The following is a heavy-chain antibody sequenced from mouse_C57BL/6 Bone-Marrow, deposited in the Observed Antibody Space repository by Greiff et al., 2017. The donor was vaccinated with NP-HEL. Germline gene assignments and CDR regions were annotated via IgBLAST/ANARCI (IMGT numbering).Heavy chain of an antibody. CDR3: ARYYYGSSLDY. V-gene: IGHV1-63*01. CDR1: GYTFTNYW. J-gene: IGHJ2*01. CDR2: IYPGGGYT. Sequence: VMLVESGAELVRPGTSVKMSCKASGYTFTNYWIGWAKQRPGHGLEWIGDIYPGGGYTNYNEKFKGKATLTADKSSSTAYMQFSSLTSEDSAIYYCARYYYGSSLDYWGQGTTLTVSS. D-gene: IGHD1-1*01.